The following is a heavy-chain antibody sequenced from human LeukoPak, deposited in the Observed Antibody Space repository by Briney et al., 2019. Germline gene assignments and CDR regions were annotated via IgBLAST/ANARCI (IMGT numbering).Heavy chain of an antibody. CDR2: ISAYNGNT. J-gene: IGHJ5*02. CDR3: ARKVAAAGTLAWFDP. CDR1: GYTFTSYG. Sequence: ASVKVSCKASGYTFTSYGISRGRQAPGQGLEWMGWISAYNGNTNNAQKLQGRVTMTTDTSTSKAYMELRSLRSDDTAVYYCARKVAAAGTLAWFDPWGQGTLVTVSS. D-gene: IGHD6-13*01. V-gene: IGHV1-18*01.